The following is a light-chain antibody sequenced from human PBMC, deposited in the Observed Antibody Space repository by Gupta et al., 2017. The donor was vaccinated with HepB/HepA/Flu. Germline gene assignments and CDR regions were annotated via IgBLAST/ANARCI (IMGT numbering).Light chain of an antibody. CDR2: NVS. V-gene: IGKV2-24*01. Sequence: DIVLTQTPLSSPVTLGQPASISCRSSQSLVHNDGNTYFSWLQQRPGQAPRLLIYNVSNRFSGVPDRFSGSGAGTDFTLKISRVEAEDVGVYYCMQGTQHPLTFGGGTKVEIK. CDR3: MQGTQHPLT. CDR1: QSLVHNDGNTY. J-gene: IGKJ4*01.